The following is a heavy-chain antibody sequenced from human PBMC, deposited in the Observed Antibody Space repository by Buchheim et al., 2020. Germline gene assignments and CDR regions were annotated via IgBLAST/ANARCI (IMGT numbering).Heavy chain of an antibody. CDR1: GGSISSSNW. CDR2: VYPSGST. Sequence: QVQLQESGPGLVKPSGTLSLTCAVSGGSISSSNWWNWVRQPPGKGLEWIGEVYPSGSTNYNPSLKSRVTISLDKSKNQFSPKVNSLTAAGTAVYYCARGETTKWYFDLWGRGTL. J-gene: IGHJ2*01. V-gene: IGHV4-4*02. D-gene: IGHD4-17*01. CDR3: ARGETTKWYFDL.